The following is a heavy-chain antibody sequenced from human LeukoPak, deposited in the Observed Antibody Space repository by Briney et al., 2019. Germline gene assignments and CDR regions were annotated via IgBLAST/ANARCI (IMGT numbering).Heavy chain of an antibody. CDR3: ARDGRYYDYVWGSYRSDYYYYMDV. V-gene: IGHV3-48*01. CDR2: ISSSSSTI. Sequence: GGSLRLSCAASGFTFSSYSMNWVRQAPGKGLEWVSYISSSSSTIYYADSVKGRFTISRDNAKNSLYLQMSSLRAEDTAVYYCARDGRYYDYVWGSYRSDYYYYMDVWGKGTTVTVSS. D-gene: IGHD3-16*02. CDR1: GFTFSSYS. J-gene: IGHJ6*03.